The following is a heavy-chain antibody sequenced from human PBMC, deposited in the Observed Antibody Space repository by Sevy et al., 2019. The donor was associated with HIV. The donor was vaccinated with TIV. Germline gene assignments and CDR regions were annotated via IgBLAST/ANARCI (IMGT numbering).Heavy chain of an antibody. J-gene: IGHJ2*01. CDR3: GSGLMRYFDL. CDR1: EFTLCRYW. CDR2: INQDGSEK. D-gene: IGHD3-10*01. Sequence: GGSLRLSCAASEFTLCRYWMSWVRQAPGKGLEWVANINQDGSEKYYVDSVKGRFTISRDNAENSVYLQMNSLRAEDTALYYCGSGLMRYFDLWGRGTLVTVSS. V-gene: IGHV3-7*01.